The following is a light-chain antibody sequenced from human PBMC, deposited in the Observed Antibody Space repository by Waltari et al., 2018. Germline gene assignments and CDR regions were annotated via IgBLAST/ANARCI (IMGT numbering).Light chain of an antibody. Sequence: DIQMTQSPSSLSASVGDRVTITCRASQGINNYLAWYQQKPGKVPKLLIYTASTLQSGVPARFSGSGSGTDFTRTISSLQPEDVANYYCQKYNSAPRTFGQGNKVEIK. CDR1: QGINNY. CDR3: QKYNSAPRT. CDR2: TAS. V-gene: IGKV1-27*01. J-gene: IGKJ1*01.